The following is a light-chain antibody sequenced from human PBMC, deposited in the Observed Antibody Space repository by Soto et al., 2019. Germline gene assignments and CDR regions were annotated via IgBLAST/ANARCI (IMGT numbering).Light chain of an antibody. J-gene: IGKJ2*01. CDR1: QSITSY. CDR2: AAS. CDR3: QQRHSSPYT. V-gene: IGKV1-39*01. Sequence: DIQMTQSPSSLSVSVGDRVTITCRASQSITSYLNWYQQKPGKAPKLLVYAASTLQSGVPSRFSGSGSGTDFTLTISSLQPEDFATYYCQQRHSSPYTFGQGTKLEIK.